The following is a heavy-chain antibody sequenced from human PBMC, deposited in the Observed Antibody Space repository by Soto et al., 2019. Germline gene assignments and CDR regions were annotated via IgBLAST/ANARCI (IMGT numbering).Heavy chain of an antibody. D-gene: IGHD3-22*01. CDR3: ARGSGYYYWDDY. CDR2: INAGNGNT. Sequence: GASVKVSCKASGYTFTIYARHWVRQAPGQRLEWMGWINAGNGNTKYSQKFQGRVTITRDTSASTAYMELSSLRSEDTAVYYCARGSGYYYWDDYWGQGTLVTVSS. V-gene: IGHV1-3*01. CDR1: GYTFTIYA. J-gene: IGHJ4*02.